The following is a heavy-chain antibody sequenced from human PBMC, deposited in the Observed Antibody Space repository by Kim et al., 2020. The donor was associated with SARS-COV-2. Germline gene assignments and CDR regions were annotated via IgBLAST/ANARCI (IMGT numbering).Heavy chain of an antibody. Sequence: GGSLRLSCKASGFSIATYSMNWVRQAPGKGPEWVSAITSSSRYIYYADSVKGRFTISRDNAWNSVYLQINSLRREDTAVYYCARDDHGAGRNFDLWVQGT. D-gene: IGHD6-19*01. CDR3: ARDDHGAGRNFDL. CDR2: ITSSSRYI. V-gene: IGHV3-21*06. CDR1: GFSIATYS. J-gene: IGHJ4*02.